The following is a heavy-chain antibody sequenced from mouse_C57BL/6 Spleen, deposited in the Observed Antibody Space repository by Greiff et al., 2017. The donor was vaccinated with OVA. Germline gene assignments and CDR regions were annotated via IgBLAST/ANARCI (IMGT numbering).Heavy chain of an antibody. J-gene: IGHJ4*01. CDR1: GYTFTSYW. V-gene: IGHV1-69*01. Sequence: VQLQQPGAELVMPGASVKLSCKASGYTFTSYWMHWVKQRPGQGLEWIGEIDPSDSYTNYNQKFKGKSTLTVDKSSSTAYMQLSSLTSEDSAVYYCARDITTLVDPYYAMDYWGQGTSVTVSS. CDR3: ARDITTLVDPYYAMDY. CDR2: IDPSDSYT. D-gene: IGHD1-1*01.